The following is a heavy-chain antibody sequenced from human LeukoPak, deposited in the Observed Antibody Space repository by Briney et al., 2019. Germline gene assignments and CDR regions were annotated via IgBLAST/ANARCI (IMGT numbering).Heavy chain of an antibody. V-gene: IGHV1-69*05. CDR3: AREMVRGAINY. D-gene: IGHD3-10*01. Sequence: SENLSCNASGSTCSIYAISCDRRGPRQPLEWMGRIIPIFGTANYAQKFQGRVTITTDESTSTAYMELSSLRSEDTAVYYCAREMVRGAINYWGQGTLVTVSS. CDR2: IIPIFGTA. J-gene: IGHJ4*02. CDR1: GSTCSIYA.